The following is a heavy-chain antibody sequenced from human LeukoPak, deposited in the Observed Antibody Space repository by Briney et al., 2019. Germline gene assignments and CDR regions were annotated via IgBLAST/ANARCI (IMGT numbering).Heavy chain of an antibody. J-gene: IGHJ4*02. D-gene: IGHD3-22*01. CDR2: ISVSGST. V-gene: IGHV3-23*01. CDR1: GFTFRSYA. CDR3: AKPAPHNTDYYYGVHFDY. Sequence: PGGSLRLSCAASGFTFRSYAMSWVRQAPGKGLERVSGISVSGSTYYADSVKGRFTISRDNSKNTLYLQMNSLRAEDTAVYYCAKPAPHNTDYYYGVHFDYWGQGALVTVSS.